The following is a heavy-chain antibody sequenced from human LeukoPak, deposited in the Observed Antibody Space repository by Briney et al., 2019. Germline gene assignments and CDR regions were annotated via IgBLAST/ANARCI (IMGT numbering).Heavy chain of an antibody. J-gene: IGHJ4*02. CDR2: INQDGSVK. Sequence: GGSLRLSCEASGFNFSSYWMTWVRQAPGKGLEWVANINQDGSVKSYVDSVRGRFTISRDNAKNSLFLQMNSLRAEDTAVHYCARGYGGATGYWGQGTLVTVSS. V-gene: IGHV3-7*01. CDR3: ARGYGGATGY. CDR1: GFNFSSYW. D-gene: IGHD1-26*01.